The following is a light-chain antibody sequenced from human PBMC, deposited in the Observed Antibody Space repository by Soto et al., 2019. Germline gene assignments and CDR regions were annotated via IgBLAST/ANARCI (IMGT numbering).Light chain of an antibody. CDR2: GAS. V-gene: IGKV3-20*01. CDR1: QSVASSH. J-gene: IGKJ1*01. CDR3: QQYGSSPRT. Sequence: EIVLTQSPGTLSLSPGERATVSCRASQSVASSHLAWYRQKPGQAPRLLIYGASSRATGIPDRFSGSGSGTDFTLTISRLEPEDFAVYYCQQYGSSPRTFGQGTKLDTK.